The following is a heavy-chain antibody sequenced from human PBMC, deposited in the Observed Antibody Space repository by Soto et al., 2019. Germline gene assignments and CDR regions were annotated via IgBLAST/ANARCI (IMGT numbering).Heavy chain of an antibody. CDR3: AIDSRLWFGELSVKNDY. CDR1: GYTFTSYG. V-gene: IGHV1-18*01. J-gene: IGHJ4*02. CDR2: ISAYNGNT. Sequence: ASVKVSCKASGYTFTSYGISWVRQAPGQGLEWMGWISAYNGNTNYAQKLQGRVTMTTDTSTSTAYMELRSLRSDDTAVYYCAIDSRLWFGELSVKNDYWGQGTLVTVSS. D-gene: IGHD3-10*01.